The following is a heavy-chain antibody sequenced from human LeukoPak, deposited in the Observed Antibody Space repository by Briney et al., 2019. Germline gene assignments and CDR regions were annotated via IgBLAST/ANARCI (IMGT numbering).Heavy chain of an antibody. D-gene: IGHD1-1*01. CDR3: ARDLGAGTPY. Sequence: SETLSLTCTVSGGSISSSSYYWGWIRQPPGKGLEWIGSIYYSGSTYYNPSLKSRVTISVDTSKNQFSLKLSSVTAADTAVYYCARDLGAGTPYWGQGTLVTVSS. CDR2: IYYSGST. J-gene: IGHJ4*02. V-gene: IGHV4-39*07. CDR1: GGSISSSSYY.